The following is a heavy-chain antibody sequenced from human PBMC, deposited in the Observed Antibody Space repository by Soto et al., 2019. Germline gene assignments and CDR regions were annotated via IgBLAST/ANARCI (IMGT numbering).Heavy chain of an antibody. J-gene: IGHJ3*02. V-gene: IGHV1-18*01. Sequence: QVQLVQSGPEVKKPGASVKVSCKASGYTFTSYGISWVRQAPGQGLERMGWISTYNGNPNYAQKLQGRVTMTTDTSTSTAYMALRSLLSDDTAVFYCARAPLYSTSCKSAVDIWGQGTGVTASS. CDR1: GYTFTSYG. D-gene: IGHD6-6*01. CDR2: ISTYNGNP. CDR3: ARAPLYSTSCKSAVDI.